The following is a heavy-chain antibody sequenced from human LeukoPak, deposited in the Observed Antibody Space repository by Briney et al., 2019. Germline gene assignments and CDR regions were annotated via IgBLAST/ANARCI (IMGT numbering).Heavy chain of an antibody. Sequence: ASVKVSCKASGYTFTSYGISWVRQAPGQGLEWMGRIIPILGIANYAQKFQGRVTITADKSTSTAYMELSSLRSEDTAVYYCAREASGGYFGYWGQGTLATVSS. CDR2: IIPILGIA. CDR1: GYTFTSYG. D-gene: IGHD4-23*01. J-gene: IGHJ4*02. V-gene: IGHV1-69*04. CDR3: AREASGGYFGY.